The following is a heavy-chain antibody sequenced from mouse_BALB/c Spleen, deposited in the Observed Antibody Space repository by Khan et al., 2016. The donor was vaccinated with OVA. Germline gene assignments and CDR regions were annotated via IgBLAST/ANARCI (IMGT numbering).Heavy chain of an antibody. V-gene: IGHV2-6-4*01. CDR2: MWGGGGT. Sequence: VQLQESGPGLVAPSQSLSSTCTVSGFSLSRYNIHWVRQPPGKGLEWLGVMWGGGGTDYNSTLKSRLSISKDNSKSQVFLKMNSLQTDDTAMYYCARAYYRYDGYYGIDYWGQGTSVTVSS. J-gene: IGHJ4*01. D-gene: IGHD2-14*01. CDR3: ARAYYRYDGYYGIDY. CDR1: GFSLSRYN.